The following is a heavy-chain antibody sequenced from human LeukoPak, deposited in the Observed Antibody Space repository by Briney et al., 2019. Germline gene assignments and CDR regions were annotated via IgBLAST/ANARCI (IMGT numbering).Heavy chain of an antibody. CDR1: GGSISSSSYY. D-gene: IGHD5-18*01. J-gene: IGHJ5*02. CDR2: IYYSGST. V-gene: IGHV4-61*01. Sequence: SETLSLTCTVSGGSISSSSYYWGWIRQPPGKGLQWIGYIYYSGSTNYNPSLKSRVTISVDTSKYQFSLKLSSVTAADTAVYYCAREDVETMNRFDPWGQGTLVTVSS. CDR3: AREDVETMNRFDP.